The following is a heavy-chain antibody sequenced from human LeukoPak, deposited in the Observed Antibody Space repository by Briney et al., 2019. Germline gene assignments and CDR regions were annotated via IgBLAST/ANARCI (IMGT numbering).Heavy chain of an antibody. V-gene: IGHV4-59*08. D-gene: IGHD3-16*01. CDR1: GGSTSSDY. CDR2: VYNSGDT. J-gene: IGHJ2*01. Sequence: SETLSLTCTVSGGSTSSDYWSWIRQSPGKGLEWVGYVYNSGDTGKNPSLKSRVTILLDTSKSQCSLKLTSVSAADTAVYYCARLKLGAYFDLWGRGTLVTVSS. CDR3: ARLKLGAYFDL.